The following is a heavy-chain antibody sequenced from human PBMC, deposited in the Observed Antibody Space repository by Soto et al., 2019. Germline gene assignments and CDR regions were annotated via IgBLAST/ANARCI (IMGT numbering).Heavy chain of an antibody. CDR2: VNAGNGNT. D-gene: IGHD2-2*01. CDR1: GYNFTQYG. V-gene: IGHV1-3*01. J-gene: IGHJ3*02. CDR3: AREARGYCSSTSCYRDAFDI. Sequence: ASVKVSCKASGYNFTQYGLHWVRLAPGQRPEWMGWVNAGNGNTKYAQKLQGRVTITRNTSISTAHMELSSLRSEDTAVYYCAREARGYCSSTSCYRDAFDIWGQGTMVTVSS.